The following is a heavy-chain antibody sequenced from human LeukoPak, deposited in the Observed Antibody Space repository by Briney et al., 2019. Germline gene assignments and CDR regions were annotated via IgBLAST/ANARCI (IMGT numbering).Heavy chain of an antibody. J-gene: IGHJ6*03. D-gene: IGHD2-21*01. Sequence: GGSLRLSCAASGFIFSDCAMSWVRQAPGKGLEWVSSITGSGGSTYYADSVKGRFTISRDNSENTLYLQMNSLRAEDTAVYYCAKLGDWNYYYYMDVWGKGTTVTVSS. CDR1: GFIFSDCA. V-gene: IGHV3-23*01. CDR3: AKLGDWNYYYYMDV. CDR2: ITGSGGST.